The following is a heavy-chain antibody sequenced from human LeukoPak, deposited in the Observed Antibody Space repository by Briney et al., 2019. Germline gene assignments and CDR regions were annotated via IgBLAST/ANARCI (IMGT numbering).Heavy chain of an antibody. Sequence: GGSLRLSCAASGFTFSSYWMSWVRQAPGKGLEWVANIKQDGSDEYYVDSVKGRFTISRDNAKNSLYLQINSLRAEDTAVYYCARKTVVGSYFDYWGQGTPVTVS. J-gene: IGHJ4*02. CDR2: IKQDGSDE. D-gene: IGHD4-23*01. V-gene: IGHV3-7*03. CDR3: ARKTVVGSYFDY. CDR1: GFTFSSYW.